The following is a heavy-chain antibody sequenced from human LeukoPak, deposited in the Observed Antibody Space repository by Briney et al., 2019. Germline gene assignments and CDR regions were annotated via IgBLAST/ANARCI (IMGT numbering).Heavy chain of an antibody. CDR3: AKGIGNWANMDV. J-gene: IGHJ6*03. CDR1: GFTFSSYW. V-gene: IGHV3-7*01. D-gene: IGHD7-27*01. Sequence: GGSLRLSCAASGFTFSSYWMSWVRQAPGKGLEWVANIKQDGSEKYYVDSVKGRFTISRDNSKNTLYLQMNSLRPEDTALYYCAKGIGNWANMDVWGKGTTVTISS. CDR2: IKQDGSEK.